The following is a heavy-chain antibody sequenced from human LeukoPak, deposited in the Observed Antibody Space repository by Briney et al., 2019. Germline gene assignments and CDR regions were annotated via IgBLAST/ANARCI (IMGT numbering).Heavy chain of an antibody. CDR2: INHSGST. Sequence: SETLSLTCAVYGGCFSGYYWSWIRQPPGKGLEWIGEINHSGSTNYNPPLTSRVTISVDTSKNQFSLKLSSVTAADTAVYYCARGGYYDSSGYYQWNWFDPWGQGTLVTVSS. CDR1: GGCFSGYY. V-gene: IGHV4-34*01. D-gene: IGHD3-22*01. CDR3: ARGGYYDSSGYYQWNWFDP. J-gene: IGHJ5*02.